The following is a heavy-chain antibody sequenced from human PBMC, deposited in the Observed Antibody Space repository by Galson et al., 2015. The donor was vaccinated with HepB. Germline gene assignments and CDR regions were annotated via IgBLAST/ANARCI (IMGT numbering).Heavy chain of an antibody. CDR3: TTTITMVRGKRGRFDY. CDR1: GFTFSNAW. J-gene: IGHJ4*02. V-gene: IGHV3-15*01. CDR2: IKSKTDGGTT. Sequence: SLRLSCAASGFTFSNAWMSWVRQAPGKGLEWVGRIKSKTDGGTTDYAAPVKGRFTISRDDSKNTLYLQMNSLKTEDTAVYYCTTTITMVRGKRGRFDYWGQGTLVTVSS. D-gene: IGHD3-10*01.